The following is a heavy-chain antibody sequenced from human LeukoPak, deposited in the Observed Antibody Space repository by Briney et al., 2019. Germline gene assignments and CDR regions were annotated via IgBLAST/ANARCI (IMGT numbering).Heavy chain of an antibody. J-gene: IGHJ4*02. V-gene: IGHV3-74*01. CDR2: INSDGSST. CDR3: ARGFNYYGSGSYSTFDY. Sequence: GGSLRLSCAASGFTFSSYWMHWVRQAPGKGLVWVSRINSDGSSTSYADSVKGRFTISRDNSKNTLYLQMNSLRAEDTAVYYCARGFNYYGSGSYSTFDYWGQGTLVTVSS. CDR1: GFTFSSYW. D-gene: IGHD3-10*01.